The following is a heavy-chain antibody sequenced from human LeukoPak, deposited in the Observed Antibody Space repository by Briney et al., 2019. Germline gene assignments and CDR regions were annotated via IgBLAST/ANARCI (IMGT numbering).Heavy chain of an antibody. Sequence: ASVKVSCKASGFTFTSSAVQWVRQARGQRLEWIGWIVVGSGNTNYAQKFQERVTITGDMSTSTAYMELSSLRSEDTAVYYCAAIPLPDSRYFDWLTFDYWGQGTLVTVSS. J-gene: IGHJ4*02. D-gene: IGHD3-9*01. CDR1: GFTFTSSA. V-gene: IGHV1-58*01. CDR3: AAIPLPDSRYFDWLTFDY. CDR2: IVVGSGNT.